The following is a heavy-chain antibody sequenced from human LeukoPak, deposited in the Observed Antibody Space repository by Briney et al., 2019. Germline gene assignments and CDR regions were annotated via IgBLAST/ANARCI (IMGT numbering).Heavy chain of an antibody. J-gene: IGHJ4*02. D-gene: IGHD7-27*01. CDR1: GFTFSSYW. V-gene: IGHV3-7*04. CDR3: GRFTRSGDSVY. CDR2: IKQDGSEK. Sequence: GGSLRLSCAASGFTFSSYWMSWVRPAPGKGLEWVANIKQDGSEKQYVDSVKGRFAISRDNAENPLYLQMNSLKAEDTAVYYCGRFTRSGDSVYWGQGTLVTVSS.